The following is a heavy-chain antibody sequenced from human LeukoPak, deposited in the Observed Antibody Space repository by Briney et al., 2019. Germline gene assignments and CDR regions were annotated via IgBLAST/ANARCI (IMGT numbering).Heavy chain of an antibody. J-gene: IGHJ6*03. CDR2: ISGSGGST. CDR3: ANMIAARGYMDV. D-gene: IGHD6-6*01. V-gene: IGHV3-23*01. CDR1: GFTFSSFD. Sequence: GGSLRLSCAASGFTFSSFDMSWVRQAPGKGLEWVSAISGSGGSTYYADSVKGRFTISRDNSKNTLYLQMNSLRAEDTAVYYCANMIAARGYMDVWGKGTTVTVSS.